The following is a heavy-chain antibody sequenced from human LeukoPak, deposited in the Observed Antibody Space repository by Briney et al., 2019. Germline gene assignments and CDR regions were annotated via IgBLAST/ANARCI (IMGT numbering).Heavy chain of an antibody. J-gene: IGHJ6*02. D-gene: IGHD3-10*01. CDR2: IYYSGST. CDR3: ARDSNYYGSVNGMDV. Sequence: SETLSLTCTVSGGSISSSSYYWGWIRQPPGKGLEWIGSIYYSGSTYYNPSLKSRVTISVDTSKNQFSLKLSSVTAADTAVYYCARDSNYYGSVNGMDVWGQGTTVTVSS. CDR1: GGSISSSSYY. V-gene: IGHV4-39*07.